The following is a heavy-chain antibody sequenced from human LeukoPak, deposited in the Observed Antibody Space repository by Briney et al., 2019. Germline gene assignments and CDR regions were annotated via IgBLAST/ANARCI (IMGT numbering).Heavy chain of an antibody. CDR1: GYTFTGYY. J-gene: IGHJ4*02. Sequence: GASVKVSCKASGYTFTGYYMHWVRQAPGQGLEWMGWINPNNGGTNFAQKFQGRVTMTRDTSISTAYMELSRLRSDDTAVYYCARAIAVAAFDYWGQGTLVTVSS. D-gene: IGHD6-19*01. CDR2: INPNNGGT. V-gene: IGHV1-2*02. CDR3: ARAIAVAAFDY.